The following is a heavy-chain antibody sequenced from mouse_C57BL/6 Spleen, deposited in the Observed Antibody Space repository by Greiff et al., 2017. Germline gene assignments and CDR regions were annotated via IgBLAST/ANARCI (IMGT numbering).Heavy chain of an antibody. D-gene: IGHD1-1*01. CDR1: GYTFTTYP. CDR3: ARGYYGSTSWFAY. Sequence: VQGVESGAELVKPGASVKMSCKASGYTFTTYPIEWMKQNHGKSLEWIGNFHPYNDDTKYNEKFKGKATLTVEKSSSTVYLELSRLTSDDSAVYYCARGYYGSTSWFAYWGQGTLVTVSA. CDR2: FHPYNDDT. J-gene: IGHJ3*01. V-gene: IGHV1-47*01.